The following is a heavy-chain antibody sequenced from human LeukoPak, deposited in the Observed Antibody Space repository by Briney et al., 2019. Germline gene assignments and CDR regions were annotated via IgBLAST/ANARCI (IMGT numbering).Heavy chain of an antibody. CDR2: IYSSGST. Sequence: GGSLILSCAASGFTVSSHYMSWVRQAPGKGLEWVSVIYSSGSTYYSDSVKGRFTISRDNSKNTLYLQMNSLRAEDTAVYYCARAIVGTTTRIVEVWDYWGQGTLVTVSS. CDR3: ARAIVGTTTRIVEVWDY. D-gene: IGHD1-26*01. V-gene: IGHV3-53*01. J-gene: IGHJ4*02. CDR1: GFTVSSHY.